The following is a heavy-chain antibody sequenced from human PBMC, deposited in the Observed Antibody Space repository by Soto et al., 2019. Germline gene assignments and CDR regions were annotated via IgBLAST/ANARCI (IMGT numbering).Heavy chain of an antibody. CDR3: ARQWGCSGGSCYSGDYYYYGMDV. Sequence: PGESLKISCQCSGDRFTSYWIGWVRQMPGKGLEWMGIIYPGDSDTRYSPSFQGQVTISADKSISTAYLQWSSLKASDTAMYYCARQWGCSGGSCYSGDYYYYGMDVWGQGTTVTVSS. CDR1: GDRFTSYW. CDR2: IYPGDSDT. D-gene: IGHD2-15*01. J-gene: IGHJ6*02. V-gene: IGHV5-51*01.